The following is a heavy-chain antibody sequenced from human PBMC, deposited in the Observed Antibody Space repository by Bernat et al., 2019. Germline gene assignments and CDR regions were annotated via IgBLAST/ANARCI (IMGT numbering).Heavy chain of an antibody. Sequence: QVQLVESGGGVVQPGRSLRLSCAASGFTFSSYGMHWVRQAPGKGLEWVAVIWYDGSNKYYACSVKCRFTISRDNSKNTLYLQMNSLRAEVTTVYYCARSPIAVAGTIYYYYMDVWGKGTTVTVSS. CDR3: ARSPIAVAGTIYYYYMDV. CDR2: IWYDGSNK. D-gene: IGHD6-19*01. CDR1: GFTFSSYG. V-gene: IGHV3-33*01. J-gene: IGHJ6*03.